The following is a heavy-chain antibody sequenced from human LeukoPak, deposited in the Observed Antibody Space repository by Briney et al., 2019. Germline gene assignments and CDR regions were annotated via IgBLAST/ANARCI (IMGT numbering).Heavy chain of an antibody. Sequence: MPSETLSLTCAVYGGSFSGYYWSWIRQPPGKGLEWIGEINHSGSTNYNPSLNSRVTISVDTPKNQFSLKLSSVTAADTAVYYCASDSGSGCRAHHYFDYWGQGTLVTVSS. CDR1: GGSFSGYY. CDR2: INHSGST. V-gene: IGHV4-34*01. J-gene: IGHJ4*02. CDR3: ASDSGSGCRAHHYFDY. D-gene: IGHD6-19*01.